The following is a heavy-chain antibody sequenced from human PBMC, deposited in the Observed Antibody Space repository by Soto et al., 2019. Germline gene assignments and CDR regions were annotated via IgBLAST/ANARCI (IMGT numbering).Heavy chain of an antibody. Sequence: PSETLSLTCAVSGGSISSGGYSWSWIRQPPGKGLEWIGYIYHSGSTYYNPSLKSRVTISVDRSKNQFSLKLSSVTAADTAVYYCARLDTAMVIDYWGQGTLVAVSS. J-gene: IGHJ4*02. D-gene: IGHD5-18*01. V-gene: IGHV4-30-2*01. CDR2: IYHSGST. CDR3: ARLDTAMVIDY. CDR1: GGSISSGGYS.